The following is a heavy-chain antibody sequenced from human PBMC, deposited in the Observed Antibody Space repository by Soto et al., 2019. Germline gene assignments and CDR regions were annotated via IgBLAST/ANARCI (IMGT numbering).Heavy chain of an antibody. CDR2: IYTSGST. CDR3: ARGPSAASGNWFDP. J-gene: IGHJ5*02. CDR1: GGSISRYY. D-gene: IGHD2-2*01. Sequence: SETLSLTCTVAGGSISRYYWSRIRQPAGKGLGWIGRIYTSGSTNYNPSLKSRVTMSVDTSKNQFSLKLSSVTAADTAVYYCARGPSAASGNWFDPWGQGTLVTVSS. V-gene: IGHV4-4*07.